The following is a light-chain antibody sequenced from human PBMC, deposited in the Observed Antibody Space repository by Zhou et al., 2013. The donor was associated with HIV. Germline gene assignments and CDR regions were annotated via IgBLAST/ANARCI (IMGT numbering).Light chain of an antibody. V-gene: IGKV3-20*01. CDR3: QQYGSSPYT. CDR2: GAS. J-gene: IGKJ2*01. Sequence: EIVLTQSPGTLSLSPGERATLSCGASQSVTNSYLAWYQQKPGQTPRLLIYGASSRATGIPDRFSGSGSGTDFTLTISRLEPEDFAIYYCQQYGSSPYTFGQGTKLE. CDR1: QSVTNSY.